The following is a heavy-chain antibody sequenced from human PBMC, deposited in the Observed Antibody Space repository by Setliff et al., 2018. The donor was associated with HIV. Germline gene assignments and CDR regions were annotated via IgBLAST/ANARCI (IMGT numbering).Heavy chain of an antibody. CDR1: GASVSSNDW. CDR2: IHHSGST. Sequence: KTSETLSLTCTVAGASVSSNDWWSWVRQSPEKGLEWIGEIHHSGSTNYSPSLKSRIHMSVDQSRNQFSLMLTSVTAADTAVYFCARGPDVRGWFDPWGQGTLVTVSS. CDR3: ARGPDVRGWFDP. D-gene: IGHD3-10*01. J-gene: IGHJ5*02. V-gene: IGHV4-4*02.